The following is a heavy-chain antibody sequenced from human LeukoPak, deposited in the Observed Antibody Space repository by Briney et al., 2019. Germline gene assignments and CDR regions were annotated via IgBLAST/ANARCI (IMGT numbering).Heavy chain of an antibody. CDR1: GGSFSGYY. Sequence: SETLSLTCAVYGGSFSGYYWSWIRQPPGKGLEWIGEISHSGSTNYNPSLKSRVTISVDTSKNQFSLKLSSVTAADTAVYYCARVPGGALNWFDPWGQGTLVTVSS. D-gene: IGHD1-1*01. J-gene: IGHJ5*02. CDR3: ARVPGGALNWFDP. V-gene: IGHV4-34*01. CDR2: ISHSGST.